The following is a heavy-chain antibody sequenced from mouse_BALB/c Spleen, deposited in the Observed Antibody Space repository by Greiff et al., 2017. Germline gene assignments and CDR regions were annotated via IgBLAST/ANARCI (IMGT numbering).Heavy chain of an antibody. V-gene: IGHV2-9*02. D-gene: IGHD2-3*01. Sequence: VQGVESGPGLVAPSQSLSITCTVSGFSLTSYGVHWVRQPPGKGLEWLGVIWAGGSTNYNSALMSRLSISKDNSKSQVFLKMNSLQTDDTAMYYCARDETYYDGYYLDDWGQGTTLTVSS. CDR3: ARDETYYDGYYLDD. CDR2: IWAGGST. J-gene: IGHJ2*01. CDR1: GFSLTSYG.